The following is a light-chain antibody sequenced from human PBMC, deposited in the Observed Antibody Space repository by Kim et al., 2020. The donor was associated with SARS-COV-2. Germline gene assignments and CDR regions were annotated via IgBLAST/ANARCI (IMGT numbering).Light chain of an antibody. CDR1: QNINNY. V-gene: IGKV3-11*01. Sequence: EIVLTQSPATLSVSPGERATLSCRSSQNINNYSLWYQQKPGQAPRLLIYDASKRNTGVPARFSASGSGTDFTLTISTLDPEDSAVYYCQYRNSWPPELTFGGRPSWRS. CDR2: DAS. J-gene: IGKJ4*01. CDR3: QYRNSWPPELT.